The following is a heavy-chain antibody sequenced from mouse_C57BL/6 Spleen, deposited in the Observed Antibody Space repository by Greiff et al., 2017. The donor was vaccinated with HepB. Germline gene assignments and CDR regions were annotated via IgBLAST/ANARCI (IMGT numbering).Heavy chain of an antibody. CDR2: IYPGDGDT. CDR3: ARDYGNSHYIDY. CDR1: GYAFSSSW. D-gene: IGHD1-1*01. J-gene: IGHJ2*01. Sequence: VQLQQSGPELVKPGASVKISCKASGYAFSSSWMNWVKQRPGKGLEWIGRIYPGDGDTNYNGKFKGKATLTADKSSSTAYMQLSSLTSEDSAVYVCARDYGNSHYIDYWGQGTTLTVSS. V-gene: IGHV1-82*01.